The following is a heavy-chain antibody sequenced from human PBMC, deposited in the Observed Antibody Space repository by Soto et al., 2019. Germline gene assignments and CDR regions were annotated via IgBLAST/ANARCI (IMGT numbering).Heavy chain of an antibody. D-gene: IGHD5-12*01. Sequence: EVQLVESGGGLVQPGGSLRLSCAASGFTFSSYDMHRVRQATGKGLEWVSAIGTAGDTYYPGSVKGRFTISRENAKNSLYLQMNSLRAGDTAVYYCAREGRWLQSYWYFDLWGRGTLVTVSS. J-gene: IGHJ2*01. CDR1: GFTFSSYD. CDR3: AREGRWLQSYWYFDL. CDR2: IGTAGDT. V-gene: IGHV3-13*04.